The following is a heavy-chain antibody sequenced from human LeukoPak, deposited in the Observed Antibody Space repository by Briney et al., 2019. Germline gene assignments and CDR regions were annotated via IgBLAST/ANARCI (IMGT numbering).Heavy chain of an antibody. V-gene: IGHV4-34*01. D-gene: IGHD3-10*01. J-gene: IGHJ6*03. CDR1: GGSFSGYY. CDR3: ARETYYYGSGLHMDV. CDR2: INHSGST. Sequence: PSETLSLTCAVYGGSFSGYYWSWIRQPPGKGLEWIGEINHSGSTNYNPSLKSRVTISVDTSKNQFSLKLSSVTAADTAVYYCARETYYYGSGLHMDVWGEGTTVTVSS.